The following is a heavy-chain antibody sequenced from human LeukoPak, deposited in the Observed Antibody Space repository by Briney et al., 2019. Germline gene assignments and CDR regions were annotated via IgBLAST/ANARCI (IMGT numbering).Heavy chain of an antibody. Sequence: GTSLRLSCAAPGFTFSSNDMHWVRQAPGKGLNWGAVIRYDGNNKYYADSVKGRFTISRDNSKNTLFLQMNSLRAEDTAVYYCATDAGHWFDPWGQGTLVTVSS. V-gene: IGHV3-33*01. J-gene: IGHJ5*02. CDR3: ATDAGHWFDP. CDR2: IRYDGNNK. CDR1: GFTFSSND.